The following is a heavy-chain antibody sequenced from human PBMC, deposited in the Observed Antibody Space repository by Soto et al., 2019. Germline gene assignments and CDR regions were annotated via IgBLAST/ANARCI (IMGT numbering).Heavy chain of an antibody. CDR1: GGSISSNSYY. D-gene: IGHD6-6*01. J-gene: IGHJ4*02. CDR2: IYYSGST. V-gene: IGHV4-39*01. Sequence: SETLSLTCTVSGGSISSNSYYWGWIRQPPGKGLEWIGIIYYSGSTYYNPSLKSRVTISVDTSRNQFSLKLSSVTAADTAVYYCTRYTTSTGDFDYWGQGTLVTVSS. CDR3: TRYTTSTGDFDY.